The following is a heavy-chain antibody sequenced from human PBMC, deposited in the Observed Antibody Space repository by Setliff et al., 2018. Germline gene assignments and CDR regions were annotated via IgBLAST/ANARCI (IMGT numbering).Heavy chain of an antibody. V-gene: IGHV4-59*01. J-gene: IGHJ4*02. Sequence: SETLSLTCTVSGDSISSYYWSWIRQPPGKGLEWIGYIYYSGSTNYNPSLKSRVTMSVDVSRDQFSLELSSVTAADTAVYFCARGSGRGYSYGPFDYWGQGSLVTVSS. CDR1: GDSISSYY. D-gene: IGHD5-18*01. CDR3: ARGSGRGYSYGPFDY. CDR2: IYYSGST.